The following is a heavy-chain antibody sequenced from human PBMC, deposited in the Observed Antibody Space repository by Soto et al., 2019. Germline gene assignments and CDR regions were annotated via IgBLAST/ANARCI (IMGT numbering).Heavy chain of an antibody. CDR3: AKEVVYYYGSGDFRAWYFDL. D-gene: IGHD3-10*01. V-gene: IGHV3-9*01. Sequence: EVQLVESGGGLVQPGRSLRLSCAASGFTFDDYAMHWVRQAPGKGLEWVSGISWNSGSIGYADSVKGRFTISRDNAKNFLYLQMNSLRAEDTALYYCAKEVVYYYGSGDFRAWYFDLWGRGTLVTVSS. CDR1: GFTFDDYA. CDR2: ISWNSGSI. J-gene: IGHJ2*01.